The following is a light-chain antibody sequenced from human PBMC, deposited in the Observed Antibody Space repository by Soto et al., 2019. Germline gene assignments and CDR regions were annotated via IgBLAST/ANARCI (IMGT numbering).Light chain of an antibody. CDR1: QSVSSY. CDR2: DAS. Sequence: IEMTQSPYTLSVSPGGRATLSCRASQSVSSYLAWYQQKPGQAPRLLIYDASNRATGIPARFSGSGSGTDFTLTISSLEPEDFAVYYCQQRSNWPPSFGGGTKVDI. V-gene: IGKV3-11*01. CDR3: QQRSNWPPS. J-gene: IGKJ4*01.